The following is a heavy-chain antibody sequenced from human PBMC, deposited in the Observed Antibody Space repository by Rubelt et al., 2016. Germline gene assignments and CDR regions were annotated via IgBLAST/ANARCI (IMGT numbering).Heavy chain of an antibody. CDR1: GFTFSSYA. D-gene: IGHD4-11*01. CDR3: TTSKRRYSTCDY. Sequence: EVQVVESGGGLVQPGGSLRLSCAVSGFTFSSYAMSWVRQAPGKGLEWVGRIKRKTDGGTTDNAAPGKGGFTISMDESEKTLYLQMNSLKSEDTAVYYCTTSKRRYSTCDYWGQGTLVTVSS. V-gene: IGHV3-15*01. CDR2: IKRKTDGGTT. J-gene: IGHJ4*02.